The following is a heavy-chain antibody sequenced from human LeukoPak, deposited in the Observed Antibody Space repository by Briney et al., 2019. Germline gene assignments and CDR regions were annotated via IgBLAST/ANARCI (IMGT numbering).Heavy chain of an antibody. J-gene: IGHJ6*02. Sequence: SETLSLTCTASGGSISSYYWSWIRQPPGKGLEWIGYIFYSGSTNYNPSLKSRVAISVDTSKNQFSLKLSSVTAADTAVYYCARSGDVAVYYSYGMDVWGQGTTVTVSS. D-gene: IGHD2-15*01. V-gene: IGHV4-59*01. CDR1: GGSISSYY. CDR2: IFYSGST. CDR3: ARSGDVAVYYSYGMDV.